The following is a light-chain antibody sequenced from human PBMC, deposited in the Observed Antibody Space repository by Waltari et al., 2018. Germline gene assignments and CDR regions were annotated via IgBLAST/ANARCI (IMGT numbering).Light chain of an antibody. CDR1: QSISSD. V-gene: IGKV1-39*01. Sequence: DIQMTQSPSSLSASVADRVTITCRASQSISSDLNWYQQKPGKAPKLLIYAASSLQSGVPSRFSGSGSGTDFTLTISSLQPEDFATYYCQQSYSTPRTFGQGTKVEIK. CDR2: AAS. J-gene: IGKJ1*01. CDR3: QQSYSTPRT.